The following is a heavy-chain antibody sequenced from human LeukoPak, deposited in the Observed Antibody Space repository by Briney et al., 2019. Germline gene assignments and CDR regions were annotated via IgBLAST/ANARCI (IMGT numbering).Heavy chain of an antibody. CDR1: GFAFSNFY. Sequence: GGSLRLSCAASGFAFSNFYMTWMRQAPGEGLEWVANINEDGSQKYYVDSVKGRFTISRDNSKNTLYLQMNSLRAEDTAVYYCARDLYGDYSAIPDSVLSDYWGQGTLVTVSS. V-gene: IGHV3-7*01. CDR2: INEDGSQK. J-gene: IGHJ4*02. D-gene: IGHD4-17*01. CDR3: ARDLYGDYSAIPDSVLSDY.